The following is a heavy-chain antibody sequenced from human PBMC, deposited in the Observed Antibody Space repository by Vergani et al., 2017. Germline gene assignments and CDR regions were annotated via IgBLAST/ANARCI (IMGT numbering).Heavy chain of an antibody. J-gene: IGHJ6*02. V-gene: IGHV4-34*01. CDR1: GGSFSGYY. D-gene: IGHD2-2*01. CDR2: INHSGST. CDR3: ARGGDIVVVPAAMMYGMDV. Sequence: QVQLQQWGAGLLKPSETLSLTCAVYGGSFSGYYWSWIRQPPGKGLEWIGEINHSGSTNYNPSLKSRVSISVDTSKSQFSLKLSSGTAADTAVYYCARGGDIVVVPAAMMYGMDVWGQGTTVTVSS.